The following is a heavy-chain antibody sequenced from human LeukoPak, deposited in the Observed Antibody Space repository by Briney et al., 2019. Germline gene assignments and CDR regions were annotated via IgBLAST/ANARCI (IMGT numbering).Heavy chain of an antibody. V-gene: IGHV4-61*02. D-gene: IGHD3-3*01. CDR3: ARDGDFWSGFRVDDAFDI. CDR1: GGSISSGSYS. CDR2: IDASGNT. J-gene: IGHJ3*02. Sequence: PSETLSLTCTVSGGSISSGSYSWSWIRQPAGKGLEWIGRIDASGNTNYSPSLKSRITISIDTSKNQFSLKLSSVTAADTAVYYCARDGDFWSGFRVDDAFDIWGQGTMVTVSS.